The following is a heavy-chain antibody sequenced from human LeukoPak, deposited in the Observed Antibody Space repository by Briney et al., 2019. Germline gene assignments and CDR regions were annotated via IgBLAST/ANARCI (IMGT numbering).Heavy chain of an antibody. CDR1: GGSISSYY. V-gene: IGHV4-59*01. Sequence: SETLSLTCTVSGGSISSYYWSWIRQPPGKGLEWIGYIYYSGSTNYNPSLKSRVTISVDTSKSQFSLKLSSVTAADTAVYYCARSYGSGSYYKSYYFDYWGQGTLVTVSS. CDR2: IYYSGST. D-gene: IGHD3-10*01. CDR3: ARSYGSGSYYKSYYFDY. J-gene: IGHJ4*02.